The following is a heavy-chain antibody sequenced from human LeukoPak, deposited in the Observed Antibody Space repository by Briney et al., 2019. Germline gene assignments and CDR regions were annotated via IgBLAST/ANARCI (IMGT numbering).Heavy chain of an antibody. CDR3: AREGHDYGDYVFDY. CDR2: ISYDGSNK. Sequence: GGSLRLSCAASGFTFSSYAMHWVCQAPGKGLEWVAVISYDGSNKYYADSVKGRFTISRDNSKDTLYLQMNSLRAEDTAVYYCAREGHDYGDYVFDYWGQGTLVTVSS. V-gene: IGHV3-30*04. CDR1: GFTFSSYA. D-gene: IGHD4-17*01. J-gene: IGHJ4*02.